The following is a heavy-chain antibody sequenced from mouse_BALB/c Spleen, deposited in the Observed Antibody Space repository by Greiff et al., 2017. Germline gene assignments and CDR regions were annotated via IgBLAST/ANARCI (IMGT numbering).Heavy chain of an antibody. D-gene: IGHD2-4*01. CDR3: ARHGDYEVFAY. Sequence: EVKVVESGGGLVQPGGSLKLSCAASGFTFSSYTMSWVRQTPEKRLEWVAYISNGGGSTYYPDTVKGRFTISRDNAKNTLYLQMSSLKSEDTAMYYCARHGDYEVFAYWGQGTLVTVSA. CDR1: GFTFSSYT. CDR2: ISNGGGST. J-gene: IGHJ3*01. V-gene: IGHV5-12-2*01.